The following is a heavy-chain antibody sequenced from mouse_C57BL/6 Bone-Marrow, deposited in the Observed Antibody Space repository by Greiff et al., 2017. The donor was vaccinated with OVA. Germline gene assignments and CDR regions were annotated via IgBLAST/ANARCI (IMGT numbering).Heavy chain of an antibody. CDR3: ARLTLITTVVVFED. D-gene: IGHD1-1*01. CDR2: IYPGSGNT. J-gene: IGHJ2*01. Sequence: VKLQESGPELVKPGASVKISCKASGYSFTSYYIHWVKQRPGQGLEWIGWIYPGSGNTKYNEKFKGKATLTADTSSSTAYMQLSSLTSEDSAVYYCARLTLITTVVVFEDWGQGTTLTVSS. V-gene: IGHV1-66*01. CDR1: GYSFTSYY.